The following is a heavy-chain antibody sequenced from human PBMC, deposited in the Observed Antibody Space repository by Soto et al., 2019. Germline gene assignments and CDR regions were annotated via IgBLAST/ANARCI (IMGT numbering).Heavy chain of an antibody. V-gene: IGHV3-48*03. CDR1: GFTFSSYE. D-gene: IGHD4-17*01. Sequence: GGSLRLSCAASGFTFSSYEMNWVRQAPGKGLEWVSYISSSGSTIYYADSVKGRFTISRDNAKNSLYLQMNSLRAEDTAVYYCATVTVYGLYYFDYWGQGTLVTVSS. J-gene: IGHJ4*02. CDR3: ATVTVYGLYYFDY. CDR2: ISSSGSTI.